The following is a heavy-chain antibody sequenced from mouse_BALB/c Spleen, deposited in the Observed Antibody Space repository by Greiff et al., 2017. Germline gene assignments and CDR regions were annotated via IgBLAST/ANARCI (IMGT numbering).Heavy chain of an antibody. Sequence: VQLQQSGPELVKPGASVKISCKASGYAFSSSWMNWVKQRPGQGLEWIGRIYPGDGDTNYNGKFKGKATLTADKSSSTAYMQLSSLTSVDSAVYFCARGGYGNYYFDYWGQGTTLTVSS. CDR1: GYAFSSSW. V-gene: IGHV1-82*01. D-gene: IGHD2-1*01. J-gene: IGHJ2*01. CDR2: IYPGDGDT. CDR3: ARGGYGNYYFDY.